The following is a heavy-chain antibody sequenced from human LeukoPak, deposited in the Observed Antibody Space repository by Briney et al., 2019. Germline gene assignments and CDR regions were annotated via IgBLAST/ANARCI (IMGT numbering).Heavy chain of an antibody. V-gene: IGHV4-34*01. J-gene: IGHJ6*03. Sequence: SETLSLTCAVYGGSFSGYYWSWIRQPPGKGLEWIGEINHSGSTNYNPSLKSRVTISVDTSKNQFSLKLSSVTAADTAVYYCARGKGLQQLVRDHYYYMDVWGKGTTVTVSS. CDR3: ARGKGLQQLVRDHYYYMDV. CDR1: GGSFSGYY. D-gene: IGHD6-13*01. CDR2: INHSGST.